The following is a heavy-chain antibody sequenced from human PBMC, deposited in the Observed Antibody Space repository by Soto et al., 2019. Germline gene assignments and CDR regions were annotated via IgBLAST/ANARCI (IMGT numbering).Heavy chain of an antibody. J-gene: IGHJ5*02. CDR2: ISGSGGST. CDR1: GFTFSSYA. CDR3: AKDVVLSYSSGWPVRFDP. D-gene: IGHD6-19*01. V-gene: IGHV3-23*01. Sequence: GGSLRLSCAASGFTFSSYAMSWVRQAPGKGLEWVSAISGSGGSTYYADSVKGRFTISRDNSKNTLYLQMNSLRAEDTAVYYCAKDVVLSYSSGWPVRFDPWGQGTLVTVSS.